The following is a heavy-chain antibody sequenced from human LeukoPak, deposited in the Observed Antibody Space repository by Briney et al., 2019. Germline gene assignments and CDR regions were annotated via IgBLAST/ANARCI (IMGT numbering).Heavy chain of an antibody. CDR1: GYYISSGYY. D-gene: IGHD3-3*01. Sequence: SETLSLTCTVSGYYISSGYYWGWIRQPPGKGLEWIGSIYHSGSTYYNPSLKSRVTISVDTSKNQFSLKLSSVTAVDTAVYYCARERRITIFGVVILENFDYWGQGTLVTVSS. CDR2: IYHSGST. J-gene: IGHJ4*02. CDR3: ARERRITIFGVVILENFDY. V-gene: IGHV4-38-2*02.